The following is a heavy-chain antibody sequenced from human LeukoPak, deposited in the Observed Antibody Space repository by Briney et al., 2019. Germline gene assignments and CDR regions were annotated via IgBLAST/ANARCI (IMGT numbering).Heavy chain of an antibody. CDR2: ISYDGSNK. V-gene: IGHV3-30-3*01. D-gene: IGHD6-19*01. J-gene: IGHJ4*02. CDR3: AKEPGYSSGWYDARYYFDY. Sequence: PGRSLRLSCAASGFTFSSYAMHWVRQAPGKGLEWVAVISYDGSNKYYADSVKGRFTISRDNSKNTLYLQMNSLRAEDTAVYYCAKEPGYSSGWYDARYYFDYWGQGTLVTVSS. CDR1: GFTFSSYA.